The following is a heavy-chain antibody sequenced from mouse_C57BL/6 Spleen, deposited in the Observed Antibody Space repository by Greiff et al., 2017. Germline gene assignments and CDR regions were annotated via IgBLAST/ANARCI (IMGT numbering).Heavy chain of an antibody. CDR2: IYPRSGNT. D-gene: IGHD1-1*01. CDR1: GYTFTSYG. J-gene: IGHJ2*01. V-gene: IGHV1-81*01. Sequence: QVQLQQSGAELARPGASVKLSCKASGYTFTSYGISWVKQRTGQGLEWIGEIYPRSGNTYYNEKFKGKATLTADKSSSTAYMELRSLTSEDSAVYFCARWGLTTVVATSDYWGQGTTLTVYS. CDR3: ARWGLTTVVATSDY.